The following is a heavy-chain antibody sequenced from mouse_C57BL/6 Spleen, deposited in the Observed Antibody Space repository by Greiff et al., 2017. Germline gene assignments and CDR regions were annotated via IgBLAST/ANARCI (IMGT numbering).Heavy chain of an antibody. Sequence: QVQLQQSGAELARPGASVKMSCKASGYTFTSYTMHWVKQRPGQGLEWIGYINPSSGYTKYNQKFKDKATLTADKSSSTAYMQLSSLTSEDSAVYYCASSQLGGSYDAMDYWGQGTTVTVSS. D-gene: IGHD1-1*02. CDR1: GYTFTSYT. J-gene: IGHJ4*01. V-gene: IGHV1-4*01. CDR3: ASSQLGGSYDAMDY. CDR2: INPSSGYT.